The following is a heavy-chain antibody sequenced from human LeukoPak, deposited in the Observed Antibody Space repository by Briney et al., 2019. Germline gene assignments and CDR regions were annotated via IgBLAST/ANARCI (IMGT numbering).Heavy chain of an antibody. Sequence: GGSLRLSCAASEFTFRSCWMSWVRHAPGQRLGWGASIKQDGSEKYYVDSVKGRVTTSRDNAKNSLYLQMNSLRAEDTAVYYCARVFGAGYSDYWGQGTLVTVSS. D-gene: IGHD4/OR15-4a*01. V-gene: IGHV3-7*01. CDR1: EFTFRSCW. J-gene: IGHJ4*02. CDR2: IKQDGSEK. CDR3: ARVFGAGYSDY.